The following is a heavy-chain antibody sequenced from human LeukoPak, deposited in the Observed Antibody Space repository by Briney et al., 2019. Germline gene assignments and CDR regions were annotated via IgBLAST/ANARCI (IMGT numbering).Heavy chain of an antibody. Sequence: ASVKVSFKASGYTFTIYGISWVRQAPGQGLEWMGWISAYNGNTNYAQKLQGRVTITTDTSTSTAYMELRSLRSDDTAVYYCARDPTYCSGGSCYSGAFDIWGQGTMVTVS. J-gene: IGHJ3*02. CDR3: ARDPTYCSGGSCYSGAFDI. V-gene: IGHV1-18*01. CDR1: GYTFTIYG. D-gene: IGHD2-15*01. CDR2: ISAYNGNT.